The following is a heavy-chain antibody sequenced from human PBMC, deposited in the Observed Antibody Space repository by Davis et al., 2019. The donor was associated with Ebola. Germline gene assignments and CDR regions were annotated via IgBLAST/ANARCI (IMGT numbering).Heavy chain of an antibody. Sequence: GESLKISCAASGFTFSGSAMHWVRQASGKGLEWVGRIRSKANSYATAYAASVKGRFTISRDDSKNTAYLQMNSLKTEDTAVYYCAFMTTVTTASDYWGQGTLVTVSS. D-gene: IGHD4-17*01. V-gene: IGHV3-73*01. CDR1: GFTFSGSA. CDR2: IRSKANSYAT. J-gene: IGHJ4*02. CDR3: AFMTTVTTASDY.